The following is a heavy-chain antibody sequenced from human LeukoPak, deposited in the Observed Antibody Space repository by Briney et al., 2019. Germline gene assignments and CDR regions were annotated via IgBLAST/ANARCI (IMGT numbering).Heavy chain of an antibody. CDR3: AKDPAMIVVVIPDY. V-gene: IGHV3-23*01. CDR1: GFTVSSYA. J-gene: IGHJ4*02. CDR2: ISGGGSST. Sequence: GGSLRLPCAASGFTVSSYAMSWVRQAAGKGLEWVSDISGGGSSTYYAPSVKGRLTISRDKSKNTPYLQMNSRRAEETAVYYCAKDPAMIVVVIPDYWGQGTLVTVSS. D-gene: IGHD3-22*01.